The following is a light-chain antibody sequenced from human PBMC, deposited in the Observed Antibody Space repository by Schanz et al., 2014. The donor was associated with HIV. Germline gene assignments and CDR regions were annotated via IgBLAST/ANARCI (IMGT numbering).Light chain of an antibody. CDR3: LQDYTYWWT. J-gene: IGKJ1*01. V-gene: IGKV1-5*03. Sequence: DIQMTQSPSTLSASVGDRVSITCRASQSISAWLAWYQQKPGRAPKLLIYEASTLETGVPSRFSGSGSGTEFTLTISSLQPEDFATYYCLQDYTYWWTFGQGTKVEI. CDR1: QSISAW. CDR2: EAS.